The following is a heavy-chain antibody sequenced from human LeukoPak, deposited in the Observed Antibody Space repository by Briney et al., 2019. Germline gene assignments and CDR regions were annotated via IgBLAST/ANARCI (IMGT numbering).Heavy chain of an antibody. V-gene: IGHV1-69*13. D-gene: IGHD3-3*01. Sequence: SVKVSCKASGGTFSSYAISWVRQAPGQGLEWMGGIIPIFGTANYAQKFQGRVTITADESTSTAYMELSSLRSEDTAVYYCARDLAITIFGVVIRTDAFDIWGQGTMVAVSS. J-gene: IGHJ3*02. CDR1: GGTFSSYA. CDR3: ARDLAITIFGVVIRTDAFDI. CDR2: IIPIFGTA.